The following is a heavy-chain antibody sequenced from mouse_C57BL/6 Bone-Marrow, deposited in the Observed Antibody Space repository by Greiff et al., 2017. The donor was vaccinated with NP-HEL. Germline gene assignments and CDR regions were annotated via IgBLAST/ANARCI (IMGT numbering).Heavy chain of an antibody. CDR3: TRGPPPTSLYWYFDV. J-gene: IGHJ1*03. V-gene: IGHV5-9-1*02. D-gene: IGHD5-5*01. Sequence: DVMLVESGEGLVKPGGSLKLSCAASGFTFSSYAMSWVRQTPEKRLEWVAYISSGGDYLYYADTVKGRFTISRDNARNTLYLQMSSLKSEDTAMYYCTRGPPPTSLYWYFDVWGTGTTVTVSS. CDR1: GFTFSSYA. CDR2: ISSGGDYL.